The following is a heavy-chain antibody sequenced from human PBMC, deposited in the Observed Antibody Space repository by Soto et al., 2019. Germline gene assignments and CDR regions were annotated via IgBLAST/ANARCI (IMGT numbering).Heavy chain of an antibody. CDR3: YIGSWSAETFDV. Sequence: QVHLEQSGAEVKKPGSSVKVSCKAAGGTFSTYTLIWVRQAPGQGLEWMGRIIPMLTVTNSAQKFQGRVTLTADKSTSTAFMELTSLTSDDTDVYYCYIGSWSAETFDVWGQGTMVTVSS. J-gene: IGHJ3*01. V-gene: IGHV1-69*02. CDR2: IIPMLTVT. CDR1: GGTFSTYT. D-gene: IGHD2-15*01.